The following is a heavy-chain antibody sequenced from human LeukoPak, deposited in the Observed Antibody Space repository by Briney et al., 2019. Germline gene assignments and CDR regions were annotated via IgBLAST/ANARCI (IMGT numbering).Heavy chain of an antibody. J-gene: IGHJ4*02. CDR3: AKFLPTHIVVANYYFDY. CDR1: GFTFSSYA. CDR2: ISGSGGST. Sequence: PGGSLRLSCAASGFTFSSYAMSWVRQAPGKGLEWVSAISGSGGSTYYADSVKGRFTIYRDNSKNTQYLQMNSLRAEDTAVYYCAKFLPTHIVVANYYFDYWGQGTLVTVSS. V-gene: IGHV3-23*01. D-gene: IGHD2-21*01.